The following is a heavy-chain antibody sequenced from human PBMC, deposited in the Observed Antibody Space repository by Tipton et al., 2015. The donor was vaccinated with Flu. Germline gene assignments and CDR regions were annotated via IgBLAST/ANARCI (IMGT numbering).Heavy chain of an antibody. Sequence: TLSLTCSVSGYSIGSGYCWGWSRQPPGKGLEWIGNIFHTGNTYYNPSIKSRVTISVDTSKNQFSLKLSSVTAADTAVYYWARRDYSNYVSDPNNWFDPWGQGTLVTVSS. D-gene: IGHD4-11*01. CDR2: IFHTGNT. CDR1: GYSIGSGYC. J-gene: IGHJ5*02. CDR3: ARRDYSNYVSDPNNWFDP. V-gene: IGHV4-38-2*01.